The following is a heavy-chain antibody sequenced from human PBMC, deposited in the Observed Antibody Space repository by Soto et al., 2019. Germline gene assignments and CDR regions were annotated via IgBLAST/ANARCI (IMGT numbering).Heavy chain of an antibody. V-gene: IGHV1-69*01. CDR3: ASPDSPTRTICGVVIMNYYGMDV. CDR2: IIPIFGTA. D-gene: IGHD3-3*01. CDR1: GGTFSSYA. J-gene: IGHJ6*02. Sequence: QVQLVQSGAEVKKPGSSVKVSCKASGGTFSSYAISWVRQAPGQGLEWMGGIIPIFGTANYAQKFQGRVTITADESTSTDYMELSSLRSEDTAVYYCASPDSPTRTICGVVIMNYYGMDVWGQGTTVTVSS.